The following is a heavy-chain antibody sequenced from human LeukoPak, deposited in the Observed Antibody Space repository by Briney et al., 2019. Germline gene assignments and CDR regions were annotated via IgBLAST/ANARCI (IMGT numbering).Heavy chain of an antibody. CDR3: ATGGVHYYDSSADY. CDR2: ITTSSSYI. Sequence: GGSLRLSCAASGFTFSRSSMNWVRQAPGKGLEWVSSITTSSSYIYYADSVKGRFTISRDNAKNSLYLQMDSLRGEDTAVYYCATGGVHYYDSSADYWGQGTLVTVSS. V-gene: IGHV3-21*01. J-gene: IGHJ4*02. D-gene: IGHD3-22*01. CDR1: GFTFSRSS.